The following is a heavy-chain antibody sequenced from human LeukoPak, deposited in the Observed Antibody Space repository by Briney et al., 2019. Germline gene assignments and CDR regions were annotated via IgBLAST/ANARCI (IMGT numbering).Heavy chain of an antibody. V-gene: IGHV1-24*01. Sequence: ASVKVSCKVSGYTLTELSIHWVRQAPGKGLGWMGGFDPEDGDAIYAQSFQGRVTMTEDTSTDTPYMELRSLRSEDTAVYYCTTRHSGSWFGAFDIWGQGTMVTVSS. CDR3: TTRHSGSWFGAFDI. D-gene: IGHD1-26*01. CDR2: FDPEDGDA. CDR1: GYTLTELS. J-gene: IGHJ3*02.